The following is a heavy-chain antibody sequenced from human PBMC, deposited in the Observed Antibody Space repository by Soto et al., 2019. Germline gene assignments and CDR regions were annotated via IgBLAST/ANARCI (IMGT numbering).Heavy chain of an antibody. CDR3: ARGFGGYFYGMDV. J-gene: IGHJ6*01. CDR2: IWYDGSNQ. V-gene: IGHV3-33*01. CDR1: GFTFSTYA. D-gene: IGHD3-16*01. Sequence: GGSLRLSCVASGFTFSTYAMQWVRQAPGKGLEWVAVIWYDGSNQHYADSVKGRYTISRDNSKNTLYLQMDSLRVEDTAVYYCARGFGGYFYGMDVWGQGTTVTVSS.